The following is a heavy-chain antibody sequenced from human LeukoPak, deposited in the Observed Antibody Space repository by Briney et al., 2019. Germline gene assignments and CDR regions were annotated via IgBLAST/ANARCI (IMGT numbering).Heavy chain of an antibody. Sequence: GASVKVSCKASGYTFTGYYTHWVRQAPGQGLEWMGWINPNSGGTNYAQKFQGRVTMTRDTSISTAYMELRRLRSDDTAVYYCARTYYYDSRDAFDIWGQGTMVTVSS. CDR1: GYTFTGYY. CDR2: INPNSGGT. CDR3: ARTYYYDSRDAFDI. J-gene: IGHJ3*02. V-gene: IGHV1-2*02. D-gene: IGHD3-22*01.